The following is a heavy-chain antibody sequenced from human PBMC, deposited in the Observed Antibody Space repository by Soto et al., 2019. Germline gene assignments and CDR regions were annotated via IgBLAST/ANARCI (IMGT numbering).Heavy chain of an antibody. J-gene: IGHJ4*02. V-gene: IGHV4-31*03. Sequence: SETLSLTCTASGGSISSGGYYWSWIRQHPGKGLEWIGYIYYSGSTYYNPSLKSRVTISVDTSKNQFSLKLSSVTAADTAVYYCARTRGDFWSGYYPFDYWGQGTLVTVSS. CDR2: IYYSGST. D-gene: IGHD3-3*01. CDR3: ARTRGDFWSGYYPFDY. CDR1: GGSISSGGYY.